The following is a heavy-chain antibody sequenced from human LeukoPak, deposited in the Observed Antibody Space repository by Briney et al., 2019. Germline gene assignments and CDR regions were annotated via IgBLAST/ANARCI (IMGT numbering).Heavy chain of an antibody. CDR2: ISWNSGSI. J-gene: IGHJ5*02. Sequence: GGSLRLSCAASGFTFDDYAMHWVRQAPGKSLEWVSGISWNSGSIGYADSVKGRFTISRDNAKNSLYLQMNSLRAEDTALYYCAKSISGSTGWFDPWGQGTLVTVSS. V-gene: IGHV3-9*01. CDR3: AKSISGSTGWFDP. D-gene: IGHD2-15*01. CDR1: GFTFDDYA.